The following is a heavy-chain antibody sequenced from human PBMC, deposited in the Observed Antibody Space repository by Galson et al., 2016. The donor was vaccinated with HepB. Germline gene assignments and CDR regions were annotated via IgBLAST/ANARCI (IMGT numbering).Heavy chain of an antibody. J-gene: IGHJ4*02. D-gene: IGHD2-21*01. Sequence: ETLSLTCAVSGGSIGSSNWWPWVRQPPGKGLEWIGQIYHSGGATYNPSLNSRVTMSVDKSKNQFPLKLSSVTAADTAVYYCARRDKLLFVDYWGQGTLVTVSS. CDR1: GGSIGSSNW. V-gene: IGHV4-4*02. CDR2: IYHSGGA. CDR3: ARRDKLLFVDY.